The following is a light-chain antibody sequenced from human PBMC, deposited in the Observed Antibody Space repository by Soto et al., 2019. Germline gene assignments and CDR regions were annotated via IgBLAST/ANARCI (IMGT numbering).Light chain of an antibody. V-gene: IGKV1-5*03. Sequence: DIQMTQSPSTLSASVGDRVTITCRASQSISSWLAWYQQKPGKAPKLLIYNASSLDSGVPSMFSGSGSGTEFTRTISSLQPDDFATYYCQQYNSYSRTFGQGTKLEIK. CDR3: QQYNSYSRT. CDR1: QSISSW. J-gene: IGKJ2*02. CDR2: NAS.